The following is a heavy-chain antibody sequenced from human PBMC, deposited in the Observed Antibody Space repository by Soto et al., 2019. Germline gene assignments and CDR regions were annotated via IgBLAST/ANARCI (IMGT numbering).Heavy chain of an antibody. D-gene: IGHD3-16*02. J-gene: IGHJ4*02. CDR3: ARDHSRVLSPFDY. Sequence: PSETLSLTCAVYGGSFSGYYWSWIRQPPGKGLEWIGEINHSGSTNYNPSLKSRVTISVDTSKNQFSLKLSSVTAADTAVYYCARDHSRVLSPFDYWGQGTLVTV. CDR2: INHSGST. CDR1: GGSFSGYY. V-gene: IGHV4-34*01.